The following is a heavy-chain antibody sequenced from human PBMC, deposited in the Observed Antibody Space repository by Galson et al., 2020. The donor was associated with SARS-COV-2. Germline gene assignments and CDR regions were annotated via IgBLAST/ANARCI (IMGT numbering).Heavy chain of an antibody. V-gene: IGHV3-21*01. J-gene: IGHJ3*02. CDR3: ASTRALVVMANAFDI. CDR1: GFTFSSYS. Sequence: SCAASGFTFSSYSMNWVRQAPGKGLEWVSSISSSSSYIYYADSVKGRFTISRDNAKNSLYLQMNSLRAEDTAVYYCASTRALVVMANAFDIWGQGTMVTVSS. CDR2: ISSSSSYI. D-gene: IGHD3-22*01.